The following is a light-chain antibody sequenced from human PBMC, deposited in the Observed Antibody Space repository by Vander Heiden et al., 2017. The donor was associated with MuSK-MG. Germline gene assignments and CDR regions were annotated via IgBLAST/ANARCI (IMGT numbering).Light chain of an antibody. V-gene: IGLV1-44*01. J-gene: IGLJ2*01. CDR3: AAWDDSLNGPHVV. CDR2: SNN. Sequence: QSVLTQPPSASGTPGQRVTISCSGSSSNLGSNTVNWYQQLPGTAPKLLIYSNNQRPSGVPDRFSGSKSGTSASLAISGLQSEDEADYYCAAWDDSLNGPHVVFGGGTKLTVL. CDR1: SSNLGSNT.